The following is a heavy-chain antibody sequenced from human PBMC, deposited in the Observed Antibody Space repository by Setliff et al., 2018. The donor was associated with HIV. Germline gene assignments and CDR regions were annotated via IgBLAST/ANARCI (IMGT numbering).Heavy chain of an antibody. CDR2: IYYSGST. CDR1: GGSISSYY. D-gene: IGHD6-19*01. J-gene: IGHJ3*02. Sequence: SETLSLTCTVSGGSISSYYWSWIRQPPGKGLEWIGYIYYSGSTNYNPSLKSRVTISVDTSKNQFSPKLSSVTAADTAVYYCARGIAVAGGNAFDIWGQGTMVTVSS. V-gene: IGHV4-59*01. CDR3: ARGIAVAGGNAFDI.